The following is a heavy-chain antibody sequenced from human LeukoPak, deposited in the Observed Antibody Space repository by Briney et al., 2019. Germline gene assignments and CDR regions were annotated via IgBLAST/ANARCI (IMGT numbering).Heavy chain of an antibody. CDR1: GWSFSPYW. CDR2: INPDGSGT. V-gene: IGHV3-7*01. Sequence: GGSLRLSCAASGWSFSPYWMSWVRQGPGKGLDWVASINPDGSGTSYVDSVKGRFTISRDNAQNSLYLQMNSLSAEDTAVYYCARLFGGVTTFDYWGQGTLVTVSS. D-gene: IGHD4-17*01. J-gene: IGHJ4*02. CDR3: ARLFGGVTTFDY.